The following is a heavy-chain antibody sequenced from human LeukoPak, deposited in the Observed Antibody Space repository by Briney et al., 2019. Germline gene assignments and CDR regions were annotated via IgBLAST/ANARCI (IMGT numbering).Heavy chain of an antibody. CDR1: GGSISSSSYY. CDR3: ARLYQGKRPPDY. D-gene: IGHD6-25*01. V-gene: IGHV4-39*01. CDR2: IYYSGST. Sequence: PSETLSLTCTVSGGSISSSSYYWGWIRQPPGKGLEWIGSIYYSGSTYYNPSLKSRVTISVDTSNNQLSLRLWSVTASDTAVYYCARLYQGKRPPDYWGQGTLVTVSS. J-gene: IGHJ4*02.